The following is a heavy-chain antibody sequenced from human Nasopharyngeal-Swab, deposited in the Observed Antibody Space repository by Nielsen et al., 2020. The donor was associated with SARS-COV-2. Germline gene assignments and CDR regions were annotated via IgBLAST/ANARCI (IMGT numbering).Heavy chain of an antibody. V-gene: IGHV3-11*06. J-gene: IGHJ4*02. Sequence: GESLKISCAASGFTFSGYYMSWIRQAPGKGLEWVSYISSSSSYTNYADSVKGRFTISRDNAKNSLYLQMNSLRAEDTAVYYCARDQDGYYDSSGYCDYWGQGTLVTVSS. CDR2: ISSSSSYT. D-gene: IGHD3-22*01. CDR3: ARDQDGYYDSSGYCDY. CDR1: GFTFSGYY.